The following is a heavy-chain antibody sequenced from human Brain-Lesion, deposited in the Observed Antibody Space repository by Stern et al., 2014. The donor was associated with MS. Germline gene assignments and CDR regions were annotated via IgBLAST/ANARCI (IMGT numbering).Heavy chain of an antibody. D-gene: IGHD2-2*01. Sequence: VQLVESGPGLVKPSQTLSLSCTVSGGSISSGGYYWSWIRQPAGKGLEWIGRIFNSGSTSYNPSLKSRVTTSIETSKNQFSLRLNPMTAADTAVYYCARGRVVPGFQYYATDVWGQGTTVIVSS. CDR3: ARGRVVPGFQYYATDV. CDR2: IFNSGST. CDR1: GGSISSGGYY. V-gene: IGHV4-61*02. J-gene: IGHJ6*02.